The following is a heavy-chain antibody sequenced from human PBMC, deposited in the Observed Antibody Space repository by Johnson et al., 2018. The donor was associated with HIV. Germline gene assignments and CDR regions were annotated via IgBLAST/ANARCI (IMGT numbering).Heavy chain of an antibody. Sequence: VQLVESGGGLVQPGGSLRLSCAASGFTVSSNYMSWVRQAPGKGLEWVSVIYSGGSTYYADSVKGRFTISRDNSKNTLYLQMNSLRAEDKAVYYCARVGVVGVPNAFDIWGQGTMVTVSS. V-gene: IGHV3-66*01. D-gene: IGHD2-15*01. CDR2: IYSGGST. CDR3: ARVGVVGVPNAFDI. CDR1: GFTVSSNY. J-gene: IGHJ3*02.